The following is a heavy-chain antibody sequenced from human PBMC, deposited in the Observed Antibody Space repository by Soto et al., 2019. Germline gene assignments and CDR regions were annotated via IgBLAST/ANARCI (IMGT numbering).Heavy chain of an antibody. Sequence: EVQLVESGGGLVKPGGSLRLSCAASGFTFSNAWMNWVRQAPGKGLEWVGRIKSKTDGGTKDYAAPVKGRFTISRDDSKKTLDLQMHSLKTEDTAVYYCTADLGLYDDDSSGYRDYWGQGTLVTVSS. D-gene: IGHD3-22*01. J-gene: IGHJ4*02. V-gene: IGHV3-15*07. CDR2: IKSKTDGGTK. CDR1: GFTFSNAW. CDR3: TADLGLYDDDSSGYRDY.